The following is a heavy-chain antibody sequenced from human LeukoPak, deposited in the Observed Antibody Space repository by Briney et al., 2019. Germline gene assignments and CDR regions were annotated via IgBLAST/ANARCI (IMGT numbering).Heavy chain of an antibody. CDR2: IKQDGSEK. CDR3: ARALELPIFDY. D-gene: IGHD1-7*01. V-gene: IGHV3-7*01. CDR1: GFTFSNYW. Sequence: GGSLRLSCAASGFTFSNYWMCWVRQSPGKGLEWVANIKQDGSEKYYVDSMKGRFTISRDNAKNSLYLQMNSLRAEDTAVYYCARALELPIFDYWGQGTLVTVSS. J-gene: IGHJ4*02.